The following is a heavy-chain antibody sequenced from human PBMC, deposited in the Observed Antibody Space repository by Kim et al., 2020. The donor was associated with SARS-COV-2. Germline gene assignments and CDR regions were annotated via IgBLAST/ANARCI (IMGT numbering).Heavy chain of an antibody. CDR1: GFTFSSYG. CDR2: ISYDGSNK. CDR3: AKDLMWSRNYYYYYGMDV. J-gene: IGHJ6*02. Sequence: GGSLRLSCAASGFTFSSYGMHWVRQAPGKGLEWVAVISYDGSNKYYADSVKGRFTISRDNSKNTLYLQMNSLRAEDTAVYYCAKDLMWSRNYYYYYGMDVWGQGTTVTVSS. D-gene: IGHD2-21*01. V-gene: IGHV3-30*18.